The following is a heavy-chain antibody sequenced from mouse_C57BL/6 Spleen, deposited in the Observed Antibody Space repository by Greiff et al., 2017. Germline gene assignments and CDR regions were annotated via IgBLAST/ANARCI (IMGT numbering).Heavy chain of an antibody. CDR3: AGWSSYYVAY. Sequence: EVMLVESGGGLVKPGGSLKLSCAASGFTFSSYTMSWVRQTPEKRLEWVATISGGGGNTYYPDSVKGRFTISRANAKNTLYLQMSSLRSEDTALYDCAGWSSYYVAYWGQGTVVTVSA. J-gene: IGHJ3*01. V-gene: IGHV5-9*01. CDR2: ISGGGGNT. D-gene: IGHD1-1*01. CDR1: GFTFSSYT.